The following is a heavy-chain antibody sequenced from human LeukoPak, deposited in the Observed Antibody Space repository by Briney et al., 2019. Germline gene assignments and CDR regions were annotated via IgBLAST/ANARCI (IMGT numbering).Heavy chain of an antibody. CDR1: GYTFTSYY. J-gene: IGHJ6*03. D-gene: IGHD1-1*01. CDR2: INPSGGST. CDR3: AKEGGVPYYYYYYMDV. V-gene: IGHV1-46*01. Sequence: ASVKVSCKASGYTFTSYYMHWVRQAPGQGLEWMGIINPSGGSTSYAQKFQGRVTMTRDTSTSTVYMELSSLRAEDTAVYYCAKEGGVPYYYYYYMDVWGKGTTVTVSS.